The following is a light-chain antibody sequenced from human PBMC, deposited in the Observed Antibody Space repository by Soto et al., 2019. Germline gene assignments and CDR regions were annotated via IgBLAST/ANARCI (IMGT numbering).Light chain of an antibody. CDR1: SSDVGGYNY. J-gene: IGLJ1*01. V-gene: IGLV2-8*01. CDR3: CSYVGARTYV. Sequence: QSALTQPPSASGSPGQSVTISCTGTSSDVGGYNYVSWYQQHPGKAPKLMIYEVSKRPSGVPDRFSGSKSGNTASLTVSGLQAEDEAEYYCCSYVGARTYVFGTGTKVTVL. CDR2: EVS.